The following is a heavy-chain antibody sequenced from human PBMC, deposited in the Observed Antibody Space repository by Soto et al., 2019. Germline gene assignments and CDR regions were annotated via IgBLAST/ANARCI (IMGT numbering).Heavy chain of an antibody. CDR3: ARGSYFDY. CDR1: GYTFTRYG. Sequence: QVQLVQSGVEVKKPGASVKVSCKASGYTFTRYGINWVRQAPGQGLEWMGWISAYTGNTNTAQKFQGRVTMTTDTSTNTAYMEVRSLRSDDTAVYYCARGSYFDYWGQGTLITVSS. CDR2: ISAYTGNT. J-gene: IGHJ4*02. V-gene: IGHV1-18*01.